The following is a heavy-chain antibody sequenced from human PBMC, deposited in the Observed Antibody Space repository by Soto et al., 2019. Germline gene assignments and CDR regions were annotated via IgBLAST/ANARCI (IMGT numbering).Heavy chain of an antibody. CDR2: INAGNGNT. Sequence: GASVKVSCKASGYTFTSYAMHWVRQAPGQRLEWMGWINAGNGNTKYSQKFQGRVTITRDTSASTAYMELSSLRSEDTAVYYCARAGLVVTRNWFDPWGQGTLVTVSS. CDR1: GYTFTSYA. D-gene: IGHD3-22*01. CDR3: ARAGLVVTRNWFDP. V-gene: IGHV1-3*01. J-gene: IGHJ5*02.